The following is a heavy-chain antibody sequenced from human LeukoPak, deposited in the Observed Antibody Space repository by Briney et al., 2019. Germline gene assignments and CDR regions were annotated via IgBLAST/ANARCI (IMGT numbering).Heavy chain of an antibody. CDR1: GFTLSSYA. CDR3: AKAGGGLGYCSSTSCAHGDY. D-gene: IGHD2-2*01. V-gene: IGHV3-23*01. Sequence: GGSLRLSCAASGFTLSSYAMSWVRQAPGKGLEWVSAISGSGGSTYYADSVKGRFTISRDNSKNTLYLQMNSLRAEDTAVYYCAKAGGGLGYCSSTSCAHGDYWGQGTLVTVSS. J-gene: IGHJ4*02. CDR2: ISGSGGST.